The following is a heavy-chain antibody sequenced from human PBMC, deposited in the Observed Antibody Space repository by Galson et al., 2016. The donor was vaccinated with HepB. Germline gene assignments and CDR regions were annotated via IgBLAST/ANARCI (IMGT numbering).Heavy chain of an antibody. CDR3: PRVTHDYCSGGYCYSFGFDY. Sequence: TLSLTCSFSGVSVRSDTYYWTWVRQPFGKGLEWIGRISATGTTSYNPSLMSRVIISLDTSKRQISLNLESVTASDTPMYFFPRVTHDYCSGGYCYSFGFDYWGRGTLVTVSS. CDR1: GVSVRSDTYY. J-gene: IGHJ4*02. D-gene: IGHD2-15*01. CDR2: ISATGTT. V-gene: IGHV4-61*02.